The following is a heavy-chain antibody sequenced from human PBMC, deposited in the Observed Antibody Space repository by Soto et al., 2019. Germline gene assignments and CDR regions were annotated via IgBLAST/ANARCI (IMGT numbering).Heavy chain of an antibody. Sequence: EVQLLESGGGLVQPGGSLRLSCAASGFTVRSYSMSWVRQAPGKGLEWVSAISGGDSSTYYADSVKGRFTISIDYSKNTLHLQMNSLRAEDTAVYYGAKIVHDSCDSIDFWGQGTLVTVSP. J-gene: IGHJ4*02. CDR2: ISGGDSST. V-gene: IGHV3-23*01. CDR1: GFTVRSYS. CDR3: AKIVHDSCDSIDF. D-gene: IGHD4-17*01.